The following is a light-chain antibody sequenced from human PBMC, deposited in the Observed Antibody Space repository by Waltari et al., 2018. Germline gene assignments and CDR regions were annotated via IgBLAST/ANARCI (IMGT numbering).Light chain of an antibody. V-gene: IGKV4-1*01. Sequence: DIVMTQSPDSLALSLGERATLPCKSSHTILINNMYYLAWYQQKSGQSPKLLIYWASTRESGVPDRFSGSGSGTDFNLTISSLQAEDVAVYYCQQYYSRVLTFGGGTKVEIK. J-gene: IGKJ4*01. CDR3: QQYYSRVLT. CDR2: WAS. CDR1: HTILINNMYY.